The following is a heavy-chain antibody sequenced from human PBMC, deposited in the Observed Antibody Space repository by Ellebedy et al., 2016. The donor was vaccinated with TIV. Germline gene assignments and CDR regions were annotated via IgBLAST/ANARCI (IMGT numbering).Heavy chain of an antibody. CDR3: TTDLKWAALWYFDL. Sequence: PGGSLRLSCAASGFRFSDAWMSWVRQAPGKGLEWVGRIKSETDGETTHYAGPVNGRFSISRDDSKNTLFLQMNSLKTEDTAVYYCTTDLKWAALWYFDLWGRGTLVTVSS. CDR2: IKSETDGETT. V-gene: IGHV3-15*01. J-gene: IGHJ2*01. D-gene: IGHD2-8*01. CDR1: GFRFSDAW.